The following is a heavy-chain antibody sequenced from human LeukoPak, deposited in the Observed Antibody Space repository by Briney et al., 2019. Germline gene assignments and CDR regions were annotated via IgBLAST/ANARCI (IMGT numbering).Heavy chain of an antibody. Sequence: GGSLKLSCAASGFIFSSYAMSWVRQAPGQGLEWVSAISGSGGSTYYADSVKGRFTISRDNSKNTLYLQMNSLRAEDTAVYYCAKEVGYDSSGYDDYWGQGTLVTVSS. CDR1: GFIFSSYA. D-gene: IGHD3-22*01. J-gene: IGHJ4*02. CDR2: ISGSGGST. V-gene: IGHV3-23*01. CDR3: AKEVGYDSSGYDDY.